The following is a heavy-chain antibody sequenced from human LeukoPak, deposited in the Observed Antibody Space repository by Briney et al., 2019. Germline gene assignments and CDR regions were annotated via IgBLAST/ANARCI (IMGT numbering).Heavy chain of an antibody. V-gene: IGHV3-7*01. J-gene: IGHJ3*02. D-gene: IGHD1-26*01. Sequence: GGSLRLSCAASGFTFSKAWMSWVRQAPGKGLEWVANIKQDGSEKYYVDSVKGRFTISRDNAKNSLYLQMNSLRAEDTAVYYCARDGAYSGDAFDIWGQGTMVTVSS. CDR1: GFTFSKAW. CDR3: ARDGAYSGDAFDI. CDR2: IKQDGSEK.